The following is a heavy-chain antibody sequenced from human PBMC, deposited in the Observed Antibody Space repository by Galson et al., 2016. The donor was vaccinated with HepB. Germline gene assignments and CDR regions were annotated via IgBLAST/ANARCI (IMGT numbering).Heavy chain of an antibody. CDR2: ISNSDNTI. CDR3: ARSSYGGE. J-gene: IGHJ4*02. CDR1: GFTFSDYY. D-gene: IGHD5-18*01. V-gene: IGHV3-11*01. Sequence: SLRLSCAASGFTFSDYYMSWIRQAPGKGLEWVSYISNSDNTIYYADSVKGRFTVSRDNAKESLYLQMNTLRVEDTAVYYCARSSYGGEWGQGTLVTVSS.